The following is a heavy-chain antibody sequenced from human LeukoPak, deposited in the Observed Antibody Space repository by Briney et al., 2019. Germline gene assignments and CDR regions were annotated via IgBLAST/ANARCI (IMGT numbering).Heavy chain of an antibody. J-gene: IGHJ4*02. D-gene: IGHD5-18*01. CDR3: AGRVTGYSSGYVY. V-gene: IGHV3-30-3*01. CDR1: GFTFSSYA. CDR2: ISYDGNNK. Sequence: GGSLRLSCAASGFTFSSYAMHWVRQAPGKGLEWVAVISYDGNNKYYADSVKGRFTISRDNSENTVYLQMNNLRAEDTAVYYCAGRVTGYSSGYVYWGQGTLVTVSS.